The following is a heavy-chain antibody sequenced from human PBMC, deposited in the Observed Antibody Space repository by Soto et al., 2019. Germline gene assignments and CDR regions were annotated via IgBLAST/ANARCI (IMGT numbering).Heavy chain of an antibody. Sequence: QVQLVQSGPEMMQPGASVKVSCKASGYASLSYAMHWVRQVHGQVYEWLGWINAGVDGTMYSERFQDRVRITRDTSANTVYMELNALTSEDTAVYYCAREVPGVTSFDYWGQGTLVIVSS. CDR3: AREVPGVTSFDY. CDR2: INAGVDGT. J-gene: IGHJ4*02. CDR1: GYASLSYA. V-gene: IGHV1-3*01. D-gene: IGHD3-10*01.